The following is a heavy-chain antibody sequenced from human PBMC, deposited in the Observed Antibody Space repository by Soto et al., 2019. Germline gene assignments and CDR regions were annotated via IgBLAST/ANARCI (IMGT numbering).Heavy chain of an antibody. CDR2: IYSGGNT. CDR1: GFNVTSNH. CDR3: ATPSQGLVRFFDS. V-gene: IGHV3-53*02. J-gene: IGHJ4*02. Sequence: EVQLVETGGGLIQPGESLRLSCAASGFNVTSNHLTWVRQAPGKGLECVSVIYSGGNTYHADSVKGRFTISRDNSKNTVYLHMRSLGAEDTAVFYCATPSQGLVRFFDSWGQGTLVTVSS. D-gene: IGHD6-19*01.